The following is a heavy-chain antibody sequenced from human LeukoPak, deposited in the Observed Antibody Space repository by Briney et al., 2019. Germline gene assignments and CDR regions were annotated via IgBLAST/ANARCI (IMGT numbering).Heavy chain of an antibody. D-gene: IGHD2-2*02. CDR1: GFTFSDYY. V-gene: IGHV3-11*01. Sequence: PGGSLRLSCAASGFTFSDYYMSWIRQAPGKGLEWVSYISSSGSTIYYADSVKGRFTISRDNAKNSLYLQMNSLRAEDTAVYYCARGRRCSSTSCYTEGWFDPWGQGTLVTVSS. CDR2: ISSSGSTI. CDR3: ARGRRCSSTSCYTEGWFDP. J-gene: IGHJ5*02.